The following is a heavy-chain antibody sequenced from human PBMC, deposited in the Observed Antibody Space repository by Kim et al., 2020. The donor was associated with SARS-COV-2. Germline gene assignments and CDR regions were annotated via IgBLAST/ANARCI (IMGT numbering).Heavy chain of an antibody. CDR3: AKSLGGYCSSTSCYNYYFDY. J-gene: IGHJ4*02. Sequence: GGSLRLSCAASGFTFSSYGMHWVRQAPGKGLEWVAVISYDGSNKYYADSVKGRFTISRDNSKNTLYLQMNSLRAEDTAVYYCAKSLGGYCSSTSCYNYYFDYWGQGTLVTVSS. D-gene: IGHD2-2*02. CDR2: ISYDGSNK. V-gene: IGHV3-30*18. CDR1: GFTFSSYG.